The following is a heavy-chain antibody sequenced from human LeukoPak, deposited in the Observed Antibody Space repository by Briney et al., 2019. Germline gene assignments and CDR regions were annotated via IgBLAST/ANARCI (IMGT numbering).Heavy chain of an antibody. CDR2: INHSGST. Sequence: SETLSLTCAVYGGSFSGYYWSWIRQPPGKGLEWIGDINHSGSTNYSPSLKSRVTISVDTSKKQFSLKLSSVTAADTALYYCARVDYDSSGLQLGSGAFDIWGQGTMVTVSS. D-gene: IGHD3-22*01. J-gene: IGHJ3*02. CDR1: GGSFSGYY. CDR3: ARVDYDSSGLQLGSGAFDI. V-gene: IGHV4-34*01.